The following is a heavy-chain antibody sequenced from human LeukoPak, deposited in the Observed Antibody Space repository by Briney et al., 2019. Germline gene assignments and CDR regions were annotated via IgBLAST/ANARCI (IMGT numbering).Heavy chain of an antibody. V-gene: IGHV1-2*02. CDR1: GYTFTSYD. CDR3: AREATTVGYYYYGMDV. CDR2: INPNSGGT. Sequence: APVKVSCKASGYTFTSYDINWVRQATGQGLEWMGWINPNSGGTNYAQKFQGRVTMTRDTSISTAYMELSRLRSDDTAVYYCAREATTVGYYYYGMDVWGQGTTITVSS. D-gene: IGHD4-23*01. J-gene: IGHJ6*02.